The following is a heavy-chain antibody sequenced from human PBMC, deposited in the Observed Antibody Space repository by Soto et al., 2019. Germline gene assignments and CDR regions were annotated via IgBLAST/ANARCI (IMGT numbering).Heavy chain of an antibody. CDR3: ARDQGGITIFGVPYGMDV. CDR1: GGSITSGGHY. D-gene: IGHD3-3*01. J-gene: IGHJ6*02. CDR2: IYYSGST. V-gene: IGHV4-31*03. Sequence: QVQLQESGPGLVKPSQTLSLTCTVPGGSITSGGHYWSWIRQHPGKGLEWIGYIYYSGSTYYNPSLKSRVTISIDTSKNHFALKVRYVTVADTAGYYFARDQGGITIFGVPYGMDVWGQGTTVTVSS.